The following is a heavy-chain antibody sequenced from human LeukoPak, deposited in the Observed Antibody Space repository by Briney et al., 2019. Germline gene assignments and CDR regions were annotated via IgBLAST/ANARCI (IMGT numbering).Heavy chain of an antibody. D-gene: IGHD5-24*01. CDR3: ARGLSPPTSGWRHYYYYMDV. CDR1: GYTFTGYY. Sequence: ASVKVSCKASGYTFTGYYMHWVRQAPGQGLEWMGWINPNSGGTNYAQKFQGRVTITTDESTSTAYMELSSLRSEDTAVYYCARGLSPPTSGWRHYYYYMDVWGKGTTVTVSS. CDR2: INPNSGGT. J-gene: IGHJ6*03. V-gene: IGHV1-2*02.